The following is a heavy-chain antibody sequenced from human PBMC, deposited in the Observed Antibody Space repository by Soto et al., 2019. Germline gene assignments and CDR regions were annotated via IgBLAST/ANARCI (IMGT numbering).Heavy chain of an antibody. V-gene: IGHV4-39*01. Sequence: SETLSLTCTVSGGSISSSSYYWGWIRQPPGKGLEWIGSIYYSGSTYYNPSLKSRVTISVDTSKNQFSLKLSSVTAADTAVYYCARLDPVRYSYGYGVFDYWGQGTLVTVSS. J-gene: IGHJ4*02. CDR1: GGSISSSSYY. CDR3: ARLDPVRYSYGYGVFDY. CDR2: IYYSGST. D-gene: IGHD5-18*01.